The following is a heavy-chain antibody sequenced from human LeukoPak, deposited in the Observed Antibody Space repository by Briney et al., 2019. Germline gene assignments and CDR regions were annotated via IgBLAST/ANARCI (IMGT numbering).Heavy chain of an antibody. J-gene: IGHJ4*02. D-gene: IGHD1-26*01. CDR1: GGSISSYY. Sequence: SETLSLTCTVSGGSISSYYWSWIRQPAGKGLEWIGRIYTSGSTNYNPSLKSRVTMSVDTSKNQFSLKLSSVTAADTAVYYCAGGGEWELNFDYWGQGTLVTVSS. V-gene: IGHV4-4*07. CDR3: AGGGEWELNFDY. CDR2: IYTSGST.